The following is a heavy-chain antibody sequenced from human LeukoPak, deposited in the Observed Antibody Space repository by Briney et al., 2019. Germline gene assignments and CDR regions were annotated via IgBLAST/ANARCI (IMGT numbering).Heavy chain of an antibody. CDR3: AKGSGPLRVVGPYYYFDY. V-gene: IGHV3-30*18. D-gene: IGHD3-22*01. CDR1: GFTFSSYW. J-gene: IGHJ4*02. Sequence: GGSLRLSCAASGFTFSSYWMHWVRQAPGKGLEWVAVISYDGSNKYYADSVKGRFTISRDNSKNTLYLQMNSLRAEDTAVYYCAKGSGPLRVVGPYYYFDYWGQGTLVTVSS. CDR2: ISYDGSNK.